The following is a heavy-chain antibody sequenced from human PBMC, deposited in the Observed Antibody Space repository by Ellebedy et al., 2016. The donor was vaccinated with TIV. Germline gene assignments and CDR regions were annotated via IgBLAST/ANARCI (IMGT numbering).Heavy chain of an antibody. CDR3: ARHELGSNAAFDY. CDR1: EYSFIHYW. Sequence: KVSXXGSEYSFIHYWISWVRQMPGKGLEWMGRIDPSDPSGSYTTYSPSSQGHVTISVDKSITTAYLEWSSLKASDTAIYYCARHELGSNAAFDYWGQGTLVTVSS. J-gene: IGHJ4*02. CDR2: IDPSDPSGSYT. D-gene: IGHD7-27*01. V-gene: IGHV5-10-1*01.